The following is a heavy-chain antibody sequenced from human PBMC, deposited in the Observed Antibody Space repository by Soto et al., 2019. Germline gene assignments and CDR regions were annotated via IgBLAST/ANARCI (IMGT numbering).Heavy chain of an antibody. J-gene: IGHJ4*02. CDR1: GGSISSGGYY. D-gene: IGHD3-16*02. CDR3: ARVSRLSTHIDY. V-gene: IGHV4-31*03. Sequence: SETLSLTCTVSGGSISSGGYYWSWIRQHPGKGLEWIGYIYYSGSTYYNPSLKSRVTISVDTSKNQFSLKLSSVTAADTAVYYCARVSRLSTHIDYWGQGTLVTVSS. CDR2: IYYSGST.